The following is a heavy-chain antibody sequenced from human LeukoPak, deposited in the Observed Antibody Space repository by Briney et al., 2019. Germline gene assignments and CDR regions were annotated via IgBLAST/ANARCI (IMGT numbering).Heavy chain of an antibody. J-gene: IGHJ4*02. V-gene: IGHV4-31*02. CDR1: GGSISSGGYY. D-gene: IGHD3-10*01. CDR3: ARGYYGSGSFDLDY. CDR2: IFYSGST. Sequence: SETLSLTCTVSGGSISSGGYYWSWIRQHPGKGLEWIGYIFYSGSTYYNPSLKSRVTISLDRSKNQFSLKLTAVTAADTAMYYCARGYYGSGSFDLDYWGQGTLVIVSS.